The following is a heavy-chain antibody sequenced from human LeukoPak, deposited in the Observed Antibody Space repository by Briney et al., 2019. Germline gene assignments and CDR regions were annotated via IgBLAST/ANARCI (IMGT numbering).Heavy chain of an antibody. V-gene: IGHV3-48*04. D-gene: IGHD1-26*01. CDR3: ARDGGATTILPYYFDY. CDR1: GFTFSSYS. CDR2: ISSSSSTI. Sequence: GGSLRLSCAASGFTFSSYSMNWVRQAPGKGLEWVSYISSSSSTIYYADSVKGRFTISRDNAKNSLYLQMNSLRAEDTAVYYCARDGGATTILPYYFDYWGQGTLVTVSS. J-gene: IGHJ4*02.